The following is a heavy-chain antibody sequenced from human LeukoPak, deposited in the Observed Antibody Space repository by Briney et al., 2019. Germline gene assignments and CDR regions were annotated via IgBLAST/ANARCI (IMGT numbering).Heavy chain of an antibody. D-gene: IGHD3-3*01. CDR2: IYTSGST. V-gene: IGHV4-4*07. CDR1: GGSISSYY. J-gene: IGHJ4*02. CDR3: ASTLYYDFWSGYDHFDY. Sequence: KASETLSLTCTVSGGSISSYYWSWIRQPAGKGLEWIRRIYTSGSTNYNPSLKSRVTMSVDTSKNQFSLKLSSVTAADTAVYYCASTLYYDFWSGYDHFDYWGQGTLVTVSS.